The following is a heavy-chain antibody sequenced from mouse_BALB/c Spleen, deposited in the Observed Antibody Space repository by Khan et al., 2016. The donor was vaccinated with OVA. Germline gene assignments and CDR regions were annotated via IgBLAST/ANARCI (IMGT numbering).Heavy chain of an antibody. V-gene: IGHV1S136*01. CDR2: IYPYNDDT. J-gene: IGHJ2*01. D-gene: IGHD2-2*01. Sequence: VQLKQSGPELVKPGASVKMSCKASGYTFTSYVMHWVRQKPGQGLEWIGYIYPYNDDTKYNEKFKGKATMTSDKSSSTDSMELSSLTSEDSAVNYGTRNYGYDVYCDYWGQGTTLTVSS. CDR3: TRNYGYDVYCDY. CDR1: GYTFTSYV.